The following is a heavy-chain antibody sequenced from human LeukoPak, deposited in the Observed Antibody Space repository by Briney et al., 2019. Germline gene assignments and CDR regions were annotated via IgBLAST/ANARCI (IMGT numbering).Heavy chain of an antibody. J-gene: IGHJ4*02. CDR2: INSDGSST. V-gene: IGHV3-74*01. CDR1: GFTFSSYW. D-gene: IGHD3-22*01. Sequence: PGGSLRLSCAASGFTFSSYWMHWVRQAPGKGLVWVSRINSDGSSTSYADSVKGRFTISRDNAKNTLYLQMNSLRAEDTAVYYCARCPSDYYYDSSGLVGYWGQGTLVTVSS. CDR3: ARCPSDYYYDSSGLVGY.